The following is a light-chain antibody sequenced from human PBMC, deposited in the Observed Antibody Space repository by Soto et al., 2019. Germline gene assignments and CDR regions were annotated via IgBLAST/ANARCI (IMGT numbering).Light chain of an antibody. CDR3: QQYGRSPTT. V-gene: IGKV3-20*01. Sequence: EILMTHSPATXXVXPXXXXXLSWGASQSVSSSYLAWYQQKPGQAPRFLIYSASSRATGIPDRFSGSGSGTDFTLTISRLEPEDFAVYYCQQYGRSPTTFGQGTKVDI. CDR1: QSVSSSY. J-gene: IGKJ1*01. CDR2: SAS.